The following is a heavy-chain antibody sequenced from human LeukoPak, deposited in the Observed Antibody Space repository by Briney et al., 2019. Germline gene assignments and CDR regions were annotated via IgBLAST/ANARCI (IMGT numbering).Heavy chain of an antibody. D-gene: IGHD5-12*01. Sequence: QPGGSLRLSCAASGFTFSSYEMNWVRQAPGKGLEWVSHISSSGSTIYYADSVKGRFTISRDNAKNSLYLQMNSLRAEDTAVYYCARDYSGDFDYWGQGTLVTVSS. CDR1: GFTFSSYE. J-gene: IGHJ4*02. V-gene: IGHV3-48*03. CDR2: ISSSGSTI. CDR3: ARDYSGDFDY.